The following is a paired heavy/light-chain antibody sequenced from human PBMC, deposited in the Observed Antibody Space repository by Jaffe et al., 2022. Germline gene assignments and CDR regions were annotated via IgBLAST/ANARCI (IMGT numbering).Heavy chain of an antibody. J-gene: IGHJ4*02. CDR1: GFTFGDYA. Sequence: EVQLVESGGGLVQPGRSLRLSCTASGFTFGDYAMSWFRQAPGKGLEWVGFIRSKAYGGTTEYAASVKGRFTISRDDSKSIAYLQMNSLKTEDTAVYYCTRDSPILGDYGDYAESLRGYYFDYWGQGTLVTVSS. CDR2: IRSKAYGGTT. CDR3: TRDSPILGDYGDYAESLRGYYFDY. D-gene: IGHD4-17*01. V-gene: IGHV3-49*03.
Light chain of an antibody. CDR3: SSYTSSSRV. Sequence: QSALTQPASVSGSPGQSITISCTGTSSDVGGYNYVSWYQQHPGKAPKLMIYDVSNRPSGVSNRFSGSKSGNTASLTISGLQAEDEADYYCSSYTSSSRVFGGGTKLTVL. J-gene: IGLJ3*02. V-gene: IGLV2-14*03. CDR1: SSDVGGYNY. CDR2: DVS.